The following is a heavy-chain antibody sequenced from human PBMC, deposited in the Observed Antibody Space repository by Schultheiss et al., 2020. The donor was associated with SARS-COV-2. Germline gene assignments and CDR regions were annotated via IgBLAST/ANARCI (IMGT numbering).Heavy chain of an antibody. V-gene: IGHV4-59*12. CDR3: ARERKGSGGSWIHY. D-gene: IGHD2-15*01. CDR1: GGSISSYY. Sequence: SETLSLTCTVFGGSISSYYWSWIRQPPGKGLEWIGEINHSGSTNYNPSLKSRVTISVDTSKNQFSLKLSSVTAADTAVYYCARERKGSGGSWIHYWGQGTLVTVSS. J-gene: IGHJ4*02. CDR2: INHSGST.